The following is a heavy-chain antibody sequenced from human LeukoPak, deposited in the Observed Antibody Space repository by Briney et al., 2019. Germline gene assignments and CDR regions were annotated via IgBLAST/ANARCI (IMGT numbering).Heavy chain of an antibody. J-gene: IGHJ4*02. D-gene: IGHD3-16*01. V-gene: IGHV4-31*03. Sequence: SETLSLTCTVSGGSISSGGHYWSWIRQHPGKGLEWIGYIYYSGSTYYNPSLKSRVTISVDTSKNQFSLKLSSVTAADTAVYYCARATTRYVLDYWGQGTLVTVSS. CDR2: IYYSGST. CDR1: GGSISSGGHY. CDR3: ARATTRYVLDY.